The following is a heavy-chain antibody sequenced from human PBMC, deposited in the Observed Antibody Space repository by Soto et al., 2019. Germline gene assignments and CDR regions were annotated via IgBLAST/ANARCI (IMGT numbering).Heavy chain of an antibody. J-gene: IGHJ4*02. CDR3: ARGGAIAVAGRALSDY. CDR1: GFTFSDYC. CDR2: ISSSSSYT. V-gene: IGHV3-11*06. Sequence: GGSLRLSCAASGFTFSDYCMSWIRQAPGKGLEWVSYISSSSSYTNYADSVKGRFTISRDNAKNSLYLQMNSLRAEDTAVYYCARGGAIAVAGRALSDYWGQGTLVTVSS. D-gene: IGHD6-19*01.